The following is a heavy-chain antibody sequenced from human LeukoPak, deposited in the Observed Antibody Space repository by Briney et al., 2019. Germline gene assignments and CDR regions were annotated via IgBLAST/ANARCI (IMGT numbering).Heavy chain of an antibody. CDR2: IYYSGST. Sequence: SETLSLTCTVSGGSISSYYWSWIRQPPGKGLEWIGYIYYSGSTNYNPSLKSRVTISVDTSKNQFSLKLSSVTAADTAVYYCARDFGADRYCSGASCYRVFDYWGQGTLVTVSS. CDR1: GGSISSYY. V-gene: IGHV4-59*12. D-gene: IGHD2-15*01. CDR3: ARDFGADRYCSGASCYRVFDY. J-gene: IGHJ4*02.